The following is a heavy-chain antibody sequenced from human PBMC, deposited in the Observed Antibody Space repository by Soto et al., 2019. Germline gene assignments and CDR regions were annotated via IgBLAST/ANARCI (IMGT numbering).Heavy chain of an antibody. V-gene: IGHV4-4*02. CDR2: ISHSGDT. D-gene: IGHD3-22*01. Sequence: SETLSLTCGVSGDSISSINGWSWVRQSPGKGLEWIGEISHSGDTNYNPSLQSRVILPLDKSKNQVSLKLTSVTAVYYCARYTNDYANGVDVWGQGTTVTVSS. J-gene: IGHJ6*02. CDR3: NDYANGVDV. CDR1: GDSISSING.